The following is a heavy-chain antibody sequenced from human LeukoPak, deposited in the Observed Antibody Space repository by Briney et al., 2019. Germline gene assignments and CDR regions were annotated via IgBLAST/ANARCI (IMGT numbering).Heavy chain of an antibody. J-gene: IGHJ5*02. CDR3: ARQFSVAGISWFDP. CDR1: GYSISSGYY. Sequence: SETLSLTCAVSGYSISSGYYWGWIRQPPGKGLEWIGSIYHSGSTYYNPSLKSRVTISVDTSKNQFSLKLSSVTAADTAVYYRARQFSVAGISWFDPWGQGTLVTVSS. V-gene: IGHV4-38-2*01. D-gene: IGHD6-19*01. CDR2: IYHSGST.